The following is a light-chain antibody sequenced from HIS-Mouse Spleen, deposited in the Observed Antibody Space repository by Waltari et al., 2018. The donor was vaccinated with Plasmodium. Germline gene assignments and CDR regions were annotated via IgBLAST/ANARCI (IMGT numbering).Light chain of an antibody. V-gene: IGKV3-15*01. CDR1: QSVRSN. CDR2: GAS. Sequence: EIVMTQSPATLSVSPGERATLSCRASQSVRSNLAWYKKKPGQAPRLLIYGASPRATGIPARFSGSGSGTEFTLTISSLQSEDFAVYYCQQYNNWSFTFGPGTKVDIK. J-gene: IGKJ3*01. CDR3: QQYNNWSFT.